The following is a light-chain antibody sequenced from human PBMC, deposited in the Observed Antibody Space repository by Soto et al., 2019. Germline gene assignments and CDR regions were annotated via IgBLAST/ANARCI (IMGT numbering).Light chain of an antibody. J-gene: IGLJ1*01. CDR3: QAWDSSVYV. V-gene: IGLV3-1*01. Sequence: YELTQPPSVSVSPGQTASITCSGDKLGDKYACWYQQKPGQSPVLVIYQDSKRPSGIPERFSGSNSGNTATLTISGTQAMDEADYYCQAWDSSVYVFGTGTKLTVL. CDR1: KLGDKY. CDR2: QDS.